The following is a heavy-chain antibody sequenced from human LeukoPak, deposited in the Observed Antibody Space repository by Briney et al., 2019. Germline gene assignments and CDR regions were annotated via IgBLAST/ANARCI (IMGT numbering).Heavy chain of an antibody. D-gene: IGHD1-1*01. CDR2: TRNKANSYTT. J-gene: IGHJ4*02. CDR3: TRVFYNTNWKTFDY. V-gene: IGHV3-72*01. CDR1: GLTFSDHY. Sequence: PGGSLRLSCAASGLTFSDHYMDWVRQAPVKGLEWVGRTRNKANSYTTEYAASVKGRFTISRDESKNSLYLQMNSLKTEDTAVYYCTRVFYNTNWKTFDYCGQGTLVTVSS.